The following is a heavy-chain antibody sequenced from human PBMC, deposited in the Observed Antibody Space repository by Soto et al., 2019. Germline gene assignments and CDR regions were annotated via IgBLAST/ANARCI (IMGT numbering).Heavy chain of an antibody. J-gene: IGHJ4*02. Sequence: ASVNVSCETSGYTFTDYYMHWGRHAPGQGLEWMGWINPNSGGPISAQKFQGRVTMTRDTSISTAYLELSRLRSDDTAVYYCARGGTTSLDYWGQGTQVTVSS. CDR3: ARGGTTSLDY. CDR1: GYTFTDYY. V-gene: IGHV1-2*02. D-gene: IGHD1-1*01. CDR2: INPNSGGP.